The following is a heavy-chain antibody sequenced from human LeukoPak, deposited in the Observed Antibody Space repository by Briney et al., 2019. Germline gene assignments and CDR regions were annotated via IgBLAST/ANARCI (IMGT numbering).Heavy chain of an antibody. V-gene: IGHV4-4*07. CDR2: IYSSGST. J-gene: IGHJ2*01. Sequence: PSETLSLTCTVSGGSISSYYWSWIRQPAGKGLEWIGRIYSSGSTNYNPSLKSRVTMSVVTSKNQFSLKLSSVTAADTAVYYCARGQYHLLYWYFDLWGRGTLVTVSS. CDR3: ARGQYHLLYWYFDL. D-gene: IGHD2-2*01. CDR1: GGSISSYY.